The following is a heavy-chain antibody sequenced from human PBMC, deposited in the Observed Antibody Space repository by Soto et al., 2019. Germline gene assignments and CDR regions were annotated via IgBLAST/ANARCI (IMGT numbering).Heavy chain of an antibody. CDR1: SGSIISHY. J-gene: IGHJ4*02. D-gene: IGHD6-6*01. CDR3: ARRDYSTSSLGPFDY. Sequence: PSETLSLTCIFSSGSIISHYWSWIRQPPGSGLEWIGFIHYSGSTNYSPSLKSRVSMSLDTSKNQFSLTLNSVTAADTAVYYCARRDYSTSSLGPFDYWGQGILVTVSS. V-gene: IGHV4-59*11. CDR2: IHYSGST.